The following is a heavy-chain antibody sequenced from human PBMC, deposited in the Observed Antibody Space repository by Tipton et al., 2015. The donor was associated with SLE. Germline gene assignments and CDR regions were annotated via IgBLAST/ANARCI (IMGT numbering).Heavy chain of an antibody. CDR3: ARGVGSGSPLDY. CDR2: IYYSGST. CDR1: GGSISSYY. J-gene: IGHJ4*02. V-gene: IGHV4-59*01. D-gene: IGHD1-26*01. Sequence: LRLSCTVSGGSISSYYWSWIRQPPGKGLEWIGCIYYSGSTNYNPSLKSRVTISVDTSKNQFSLKLSSVTAADTAVYYCARGVGSGSPLDYWGQGTLVTVSS.